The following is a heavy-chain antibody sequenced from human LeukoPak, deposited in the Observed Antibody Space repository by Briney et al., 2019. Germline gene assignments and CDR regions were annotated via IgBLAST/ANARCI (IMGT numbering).Heavy chain of an antibody. CDR1: GGTFSSYA. V-gene: IGHV1-69*13. Sequence: SVKVSCKASGGTFSSYAISWVRQAPGQGLEWMGGIIPIFGTANYAQKFQGRVTITADESTSTAYMEQSSLRSEDTAVYYCARGRDGYKFAFDIWGQGTMVTVSS. J-gene: IGHJ3*02. CDR2: IIPIFGTA. D-gene: IGHD5-24*01. CDR3: ARGRDGYKFAFDI.